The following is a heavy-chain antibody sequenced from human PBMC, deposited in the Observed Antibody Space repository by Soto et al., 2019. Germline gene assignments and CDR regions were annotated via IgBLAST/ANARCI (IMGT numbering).Heavy chain of an antibody. J-gene: IGHJ5*02. CDR1: GFTFDDYA. Sequence: EVQLVESGGGLVQPGRSLRLSCAASGFTFDDYAMHWVRQAPGKGLAWVSGISWNSGSIGYADSVKGRFTISRDNAKNSLYLQMNSLRAEDTALYYCAKAMRGPLRGLLGAWGQGTLVTVSS. D-gene: IGHD1-26*01. CDR2: ISWNSGSI. CDR3: AKAMRGPLRGLLGA. V-gene: IGHV3-9*01.